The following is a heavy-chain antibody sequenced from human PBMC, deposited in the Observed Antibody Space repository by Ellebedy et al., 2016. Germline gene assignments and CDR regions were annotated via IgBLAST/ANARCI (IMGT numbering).Heavy chain of an antibody. CDR3: ARESSRAVGSFDI. V-gene: IGHV4-61*08. J-gene: IGHJ3*02. CDR1: GGPVINPGAY. Sequence: SETLSLXXTVTGGPVINPGAYWSWIRQPPGKELEWLGCIYYSGNINYNPSLQNRLTISVDMSKSQFSLSLNSVTAADTALYYCARESSRAVGSFDIWGQGTVVTVSS. CDR2: IYYSGNI. D-gene: IGHD1-26*01.